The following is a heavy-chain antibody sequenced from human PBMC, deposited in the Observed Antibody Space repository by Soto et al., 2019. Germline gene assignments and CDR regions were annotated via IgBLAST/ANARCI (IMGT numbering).Heavy chain of an antibody. D-gene: IGHD1-26*01. Sequence: PGGSRRLSWAASGFTLSSYWMSWVGQAPGKGLEWVANIKQDGSEKYYVDSVKGRFTISRDNAKNSLYLQMNSLRAEDTAVYYCARGPSGSYRYYFDYWGQGTLVTVSS. V-gene: IGHV3-7*03. J-gene: IGHJ4*02. CDR3: ARGPSGSYRYYFDY. CDR2: IKQDGSEK. CDR1: GFTLSSYW.